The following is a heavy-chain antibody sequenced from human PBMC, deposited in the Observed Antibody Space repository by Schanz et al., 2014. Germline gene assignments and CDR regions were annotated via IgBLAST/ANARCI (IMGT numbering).Heavy chain of an antibody. CDR1: GYTLTGFG. V-gene: IGHV1-18*01. CDR2: ISAYSGNS. J-gene: IGHJ6*02. Sequence: QVQLVQSGAEVKKPGASVKVSCKASGYTLTGFGVSWVRQAPGQGREWMGWISAYSGNSKYAQKLQGRVTMTTDTSTNTAYMELRSLTSDDTAVYYCARVNSGGHSPPYYYYGMDVWGQGTTVTVSS. CDR3: ARVNSGGHSPPYYYYGMDV. D-gene: IGHD1-26*01.